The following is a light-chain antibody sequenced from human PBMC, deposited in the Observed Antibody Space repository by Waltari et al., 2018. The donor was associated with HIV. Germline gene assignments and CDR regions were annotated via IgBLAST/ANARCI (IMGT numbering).Light chain of an antibody. CDR1: QSVSSS. V-gene: IGKV3-15*01. CDR3: QQYNNWLLFT. Sequence: EIVMTQSPATLSVSPGERATLSCRASQSVSSSLAWYQQKPGQAPRLLIYGASTRATGIPAKFSGSGSGTEFPLTISSLQSEDFAVYYCQQYNNWLLFTFGPGTKVDIK. J-gene: IGKJ3*01. CDR2: GAS.